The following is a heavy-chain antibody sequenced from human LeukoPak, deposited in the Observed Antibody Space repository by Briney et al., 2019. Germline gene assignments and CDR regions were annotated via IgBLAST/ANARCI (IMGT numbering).Heavy chain of an antibody. V-gene: IGHV4-31*03. CDR1: GGSISSSNYY. J-gene: IGHJ6*02. D-gene: IGHD3-3*01. CDR2: IYYSGST. CDR3: ARVVRFLEWSYGMDV. Sequence: PSETLSLTCTVSGGSISSSNYYWGWIRQHPGKGLEWIGYIYYSGSTYYNPSLKSRVTISVDTSKNQFSLKLSSVTAADTAVYYCARVVRFLEWSYGMDVWGQGTTVTVSS.